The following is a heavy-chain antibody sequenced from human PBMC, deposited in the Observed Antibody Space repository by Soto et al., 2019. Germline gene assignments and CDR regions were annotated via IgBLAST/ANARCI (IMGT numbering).Heavy chain of an antibody. J-gene: IGHJ4*02. CDR1: GFTFSSYG. Sequence: GGSLRLSCAASGFTFSSYGMHWVRQAPGKGLEWVAVISYDGSNKYYADSVKGRFTISRDNSKNTLYLQMNSLRAEDTAVYYCAKYSPHHGYCSSTSCPFEYWGQGTLVTVSS. CDR3: AKYSPHHGYCSSTSCPFEY. V-gene: IGHV3-30*18. CDR2: ISYDGSNK. D-gene: IGHD2-2*01.